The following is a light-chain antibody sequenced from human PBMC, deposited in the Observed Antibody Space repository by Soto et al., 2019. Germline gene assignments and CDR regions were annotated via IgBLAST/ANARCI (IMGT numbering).Light chain of an antibody. CDR3: QQRSNWPRT. V-gene: IGKV3-11*01. CDR1: QYISTK. CDR2: DVS. J-gene: IGKJ1*01. Sequence: VLTQSPDSLSLSPGERATLSCRASQYISTKLAWYQQKPGQAPRLLIYDVSNRATGIPARFSGSGSGTDFTLTISSLEPEDFAVYYCQQRSNWPRTFGQGTKVDI.